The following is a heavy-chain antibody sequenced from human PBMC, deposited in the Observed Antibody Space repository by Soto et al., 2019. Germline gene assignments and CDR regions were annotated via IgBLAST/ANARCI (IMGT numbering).Heavy chain of an antibody. CDR1: GYTFTIYY. J-gene: IGHJ6*02. Sequence: ASVKVSCKASGYTFTIYYIHWVRQAPGQGLEWMGIINPSGGSTNYAQKFQGRVTMTRDTSISTAYMELSRLRSDDTAVYYCARGHVLLWFGELDVGMDVWGQGTTVTVSS. CDR2: INPSGGST. D-gene: IGHD3-10*01. CDR3: ARGHVLLWFGELDVGMDV. V-gene: IGHV1-46*01.